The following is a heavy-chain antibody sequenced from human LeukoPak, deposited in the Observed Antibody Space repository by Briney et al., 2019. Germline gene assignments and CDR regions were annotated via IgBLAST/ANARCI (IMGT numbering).Heavy chain of an antibody. J-gene: IGHJ4*02. Sequence: GASVKVSCKASGYTFTSYGISWVRQAPGQGLEWMGIINPSGGSTSYAQKFQGRVTMTRDTSTSTVYMELSSLRSEDTAVYYCAREGGYYYDSSGYPDYWGQGTLVTVSS. V-gene: IGHV1-46*01. D-gene: IGHD3-22*01. CDR2: INPSGGST. CDR3: AREGGYYYDSSGYPDY. CDR1: GYTFTSYG.